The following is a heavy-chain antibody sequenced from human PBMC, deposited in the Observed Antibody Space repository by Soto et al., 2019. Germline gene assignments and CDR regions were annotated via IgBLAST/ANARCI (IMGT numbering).Heavy chain of an antibody. V-gene: IGHV1-24*01. CDR3: ATIYSEDYDILTGYFY. CDR1: GYTLTELS. J-gene: IGHJ4*02. Sequence: GASVKVSCKVSGYTLTELSMHLGRQAPGKGLEWMGGFDPEDGETIYAQKFQGRVTMTEDTSTDTAYMELSSLRSEDTAVYYCATIYSEDYDILTGYFYWGQGTLVTVSS. CDR2: FDPEDGET. D-gene: IGHD3-9*01.